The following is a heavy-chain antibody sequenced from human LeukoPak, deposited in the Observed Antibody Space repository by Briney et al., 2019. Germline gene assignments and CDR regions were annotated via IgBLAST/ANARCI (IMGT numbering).Heavy chain of an antibody. Sequence: PGGSLRLSCAASGLIVSSSYMSWVRQAPEKRLEWVSVIYGGGNTLYADSVKGRFTISRDHSKNTLYLQMNTLRAEDTAVYYCASGPSSRGGGYDYWGQGTLVTVSS. CDR1: GLIVSSSY. V-gene: IGHV3-53*01. CDR2: IYGGGNT. J-gene: IGHJ4*02. D-gene: IGHD1-26*01. CDR3: ASGPSSRGGGYDY.